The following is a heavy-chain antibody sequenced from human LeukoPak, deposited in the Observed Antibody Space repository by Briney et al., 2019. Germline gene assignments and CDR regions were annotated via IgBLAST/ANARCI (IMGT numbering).Heavy chain of an antibody. CDR1: GYTFSSYY. CDR3: AREGGTVTVPTKNFDY. CDR2: ISPSGKTT. Sequence: GASVKVSCKAAGYTFSSYYIHWVRQAPGQGLEWMGLISPSGKTTSYAERFQGRVTMTRDTSTSTVYMEVSSLRSEDTAVYYCAREGGTVTVPTKNFDYWGLGTLVTVSS. J-gene: IGHJ4*02. D-gene: IGHD4-17*01. V-gene: IGHV1-46*01.